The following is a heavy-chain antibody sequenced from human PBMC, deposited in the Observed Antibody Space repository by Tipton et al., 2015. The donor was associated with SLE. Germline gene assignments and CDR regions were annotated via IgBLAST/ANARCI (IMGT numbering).Heavy chain of an antibody. Sequence: GSLRLSCEASGFTFGSHAMSWVRQAPGKGLEWVSLIYPGATGTHYADSVKGRFIVSRDNFRNIMFLQMESLTAEDTAAYYCARALSNYEYNWGSYRRLYYFDQWGQGTLVAVSS. J-gene: IGHJ4*02. CDR1: GFTFGSHA. CDR3: ARALSNYEYNWGSYRRLYYFDQ. V-gene: IGHV3-23*03. CDR2: IYPGATGT. D-gene: IGHD3-16*02.